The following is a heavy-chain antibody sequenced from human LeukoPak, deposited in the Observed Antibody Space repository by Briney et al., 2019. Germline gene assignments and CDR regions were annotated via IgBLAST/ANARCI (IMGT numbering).Heavy chain of an antibody. D-gene: IGHD5-12*01. CDR2: ISGSGGST. CDR1: GFTFNSYA. J-gene: IGHJ4*02. Sequence: PGGSLRLSCAASGFTFNSYAMSWVRQAPGKGLEWVSAISGSGGSTYYADSVKGRFTISRDNSKNTLYLQMNSLRAEDTAVYYCANGYSGYDQPFDYWGQGTLVTVSS. V-gene: IGHV3-23*01. CDR3: ANGYSGYDQPFDY.